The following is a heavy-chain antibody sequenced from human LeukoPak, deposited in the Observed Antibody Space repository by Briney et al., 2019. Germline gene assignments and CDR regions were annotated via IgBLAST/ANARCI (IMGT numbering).Heavy chain of an antibody. CDR1: GYTFTSYG. CDR2: ISAYNGNT. D-gene: IGHD3-10*01. V-gene: IGHV1-18*04. J-gene: IGHJ4*02. CDR3: ARDRDYGSGSYYLPRIDY. Sequence: GASVKVSCKASGYTFTSYGISWVRQAPGQGLEWMGWISAYNGNTNYAQKLQGRVTMTTDTSTSTAYMELRSLRSDDTAVHYCARDRDYGSGSYYLPRIDYWGQGTLVTVSS.